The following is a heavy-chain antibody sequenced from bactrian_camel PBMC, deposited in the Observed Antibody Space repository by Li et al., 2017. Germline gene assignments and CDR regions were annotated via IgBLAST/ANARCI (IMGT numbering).Heavy chain of an antibody. D-gene: IGHD5*01. J-gene: IGHJ4*01. CDR1: GPTFDASG. CDR2: IGSDGKI. V-gene: IGHV3S55*01. Sequence: QLVESGGGSVQAGGSLRLSCSTSGPTFDASGMGWYRQAPGNECDLVSAIGSDGKIYYADSVKGRFTISQDRAKNIVYLQMDSLKPEDTAMYFCAGAGTHVWGDCQARGPRSPS.